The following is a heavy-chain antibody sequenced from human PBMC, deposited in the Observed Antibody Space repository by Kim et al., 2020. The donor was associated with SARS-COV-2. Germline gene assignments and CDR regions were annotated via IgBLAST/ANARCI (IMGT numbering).Heavy chain of an antibody. Sequence: TNYAQKLQDRVTLTTDTSTSTAYMEMRGLRSDDTAIYYCATGSGTYSPDYWGQGTLVTVSS. CDR3: ATGSGTYSPDY. D-gene: IGHD3-10*01. J-gene: IGHJ4*02. CDR2: T. V-gene: IGHV1-18*01.